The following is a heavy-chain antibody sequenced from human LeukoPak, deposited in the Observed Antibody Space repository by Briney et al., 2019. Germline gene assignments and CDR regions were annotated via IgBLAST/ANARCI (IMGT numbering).Heavy chain of an antibody. CDR2: ISAYNGNT. CDR1: GYTFTSYG. V-gene: IGHV1-18*01. Sequence: ASVKVSYKASGYTFTSYGISWVRQAPGQGLEWMGWISAYNGNTNYAQKLQGRVTMTTDTSTSTAYMELRSLRSDDTAVYYCARAGTYYYGSGSYYYYYYMDVWGKGTTVTVSS. J-gene: IGHJ6*03. D-gene: IGHD3-10*01. CDR3: ARAGTYYYGSGSYYYYYYMDV.